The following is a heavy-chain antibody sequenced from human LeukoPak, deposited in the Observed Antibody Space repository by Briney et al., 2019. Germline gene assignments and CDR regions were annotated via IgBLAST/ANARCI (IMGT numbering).Heavy chain of an antibody. CDR2: LYSGGGT. J-gene: IGHJ3*02. CDR3: ARDGSGGYRNRGVFDI. D-gene: IGHD5-18*01. CDR1: GFTVSNNY. Sequence: GGSLRLSCAASGFTVSNNYINWVRQAPGKGLEWVSVLYSGGGTCYANSVKGRFTISSDNSKNTLYLQMNNLRAEDTAVYYCARDGSGGYRNRGVFDIWGQGTMVTVSS. V-gene: IGHV3-53*01.